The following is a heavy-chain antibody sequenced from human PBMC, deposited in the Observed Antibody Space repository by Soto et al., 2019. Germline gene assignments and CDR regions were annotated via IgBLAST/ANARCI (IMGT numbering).Heavy chain of an antibody. V-gene: IGHV1-58*02. CDR2: IVVGSGNT. Sequence: SVKVSCKASGYTFTSSGISWVRQAPGQRLEWIGWIVVGSGNTNYAQKFQERVTITRDMSTSTAYMELSSLRSEDTAVYYCAADPSEYCGGDCYDYWGQGTLVTVSS. J-gene: IGHJ4*02. CDR3: AADPSEYCGGDCYDY. D-gene: IGHD2-21*01. CDR1: GYTFTSSG.